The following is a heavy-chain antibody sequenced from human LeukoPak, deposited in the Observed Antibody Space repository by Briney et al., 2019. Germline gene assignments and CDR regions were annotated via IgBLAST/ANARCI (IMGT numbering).Heavy chain of an antibody. D-gene: IGHD1-26*01. Sequence: SETLSLTCTVSGGSISSGDYYWSWIRQPPGKGLEWIGYIYYSGSTYYNPSLKSRVTICVDTSKNEFSLKLSSVNAAETDGYFCARHWDATFYYYYYMDVWGRGTTVTVSS. CDR1: GGSISSGDYY. CDR2: IYYSGST. V-gene: IGHV4-39*01. CDR3: ARHWDATFYYYYYMDV. J-gene: IGHJ6*03.